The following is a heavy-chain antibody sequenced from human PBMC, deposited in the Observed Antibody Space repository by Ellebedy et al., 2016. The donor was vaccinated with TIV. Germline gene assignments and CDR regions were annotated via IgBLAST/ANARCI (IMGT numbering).Heavy chain of an antibody. CDR1: GGSFSGYY. Sequence: MPSETLSLTCAVYGGSFSGYYWSWIRQSPGKGLEWIGEINYSGSTNYNPSVKSRVSISLDTSKYQFSLRLSSMTAADTAVYYCASLRYQYDRRTFDIWGQGTMVTVSS. D-gene: IGHD4-17*01. J-gene: IGHJ3*02. V-gene: IGHV4-34*01. CDR3: ASLRYQYDRRTFDI. CDR2: INYSGST.